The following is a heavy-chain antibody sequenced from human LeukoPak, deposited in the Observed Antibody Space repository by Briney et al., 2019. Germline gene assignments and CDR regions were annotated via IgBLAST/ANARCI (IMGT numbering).Heavy chain of an antibody. Sequence: PGRSLRLSCAGSGFTFSSYAFHWVRQAPGKGLEWVAVISDDANAKHYTDSVKGRFTISRDNSRNTLYLQMNSLRPEDTAVYYCARVAGAAGGRDYYSDYWGQGMLVTVSS. V-gene: IGHV3-30*04. D-gene: IGHD6-13*01. CDR3: ARVAGAAGGRDYYSDY. J-gene: IGHJ4*02. CDR1: GFTFSSYA. CDR2: ISDDANAK.